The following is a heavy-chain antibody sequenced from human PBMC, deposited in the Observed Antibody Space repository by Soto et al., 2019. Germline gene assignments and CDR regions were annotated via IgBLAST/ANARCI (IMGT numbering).Heavy chain of an antibody. D-gene: IGHD2-2*01. CDR2: IYSVYSGGST. V-gene: IGHV3-66*01. Sequence: GGSLRLSCAASGFTVSSNYMSWVRQAPGKGLEWVSVIYSVYSGGSTYYADSVKGRFTISRDNSKNTLDLQMNSLRAEDTAVYYCAREPGAHCSSTNCPLEYWGQGTLVTVSS. CDR1: GFTVSSNY. CDR3: AREPGAHCSSTNCPLEY. J-gene: IGHJ4*02.